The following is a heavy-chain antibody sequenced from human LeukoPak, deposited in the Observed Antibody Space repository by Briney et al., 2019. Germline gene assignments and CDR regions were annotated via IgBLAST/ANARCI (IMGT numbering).Heavy chain of an antibody. CDR3: AREGPTIVGATLDAFDI. CDR1: GGSISSYY. V-gene: IGHV4-59*01. Sequence: SETLSLTCTVSGGSISSYYWSWIRQPPGKGLEWIGYIYYSGSTNYNPSLKSRVTISVDTSKNQFSLKLSSVTAADTAVYYCAREGPTIVGATLDAFDIWGQGTMVTVSS. CDR2: IYYSGST. J-gene: IGHJ3*02. D-gene: IGHD1-26*01.